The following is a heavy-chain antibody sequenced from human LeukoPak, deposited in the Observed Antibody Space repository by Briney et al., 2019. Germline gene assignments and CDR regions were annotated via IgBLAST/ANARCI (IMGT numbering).Heavy chain of an antibody. V-gene: IGHV3-48*03. J-gene: IGHJ4*02. D-gene: IGHD3-10*01. Sequence: GGSLTLSCAASGFIFSSYEMDWVRQAPGKGLEWISYIDCSGSTIYYADSVKGRSTISRNNAKDSLYLQLNSLRVDDTAIYYCARDSSGVIGYWGQGTLVTVSS. CDR1: GFIFSSYE. CDR2: IDCSGSTI. CDR3: ARDSSGVIGY.